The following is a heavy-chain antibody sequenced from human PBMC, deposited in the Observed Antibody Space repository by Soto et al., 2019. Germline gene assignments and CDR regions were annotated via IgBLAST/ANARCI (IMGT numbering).Heavy chain of an antibody. CDR3: AGGNIVLVPAAKDYYYYGMDV. Sequence: SETLSLTCTVSGGSISSYYWSWIRQPPGKGLEWIGYIYYSGSTNYNPTLKSRVTISVDTSKNQFSLKLSSVTAADTAVYYCAGGNIVLVPAAKDYYYYGMDVWGQGTTVTVSS. CDR1: GGSISSYY. D-gene: IGHD2-2*01. CDR2: IYYSGST. J-gene: IGHJ6*02. V-gene: IGHV4-59*01.